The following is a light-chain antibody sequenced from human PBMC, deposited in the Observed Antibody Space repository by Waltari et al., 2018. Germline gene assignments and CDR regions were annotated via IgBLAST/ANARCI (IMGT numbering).Light chain of an antibody. CDR3: QHYNNWPPLFS. J-gene: IGKJ3*01. CDR1: QSVSNN. V-gene: IGKV3-15*01. CDR2: GAS. Sequence: EIVMTQSPATLSVSPGERATLSCRASQSVSNNLAWYQQKPGQAPSLLIYGASNRATGIPARFSGSGSGTEFTLTISSLQSEDFAVYYCQHYNNWPPLFSFGPGTKVDIK.